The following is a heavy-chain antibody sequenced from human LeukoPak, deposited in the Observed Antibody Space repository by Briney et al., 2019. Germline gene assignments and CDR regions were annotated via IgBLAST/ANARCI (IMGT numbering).Heavy chain of an antibody. CDR3: ATSPYDSGTYYSDS. CDR2: ISGSGGNT. CDR1: GFTFSSYG. J-gene: IGHJ5*01. D-gene: IGHD3-10*01. Sequence: GGSLRLSCAASGFTFSSYGMSWVRQAPGKGLEWVSAISGSGGNTHYADSVKGRFTISRDNSKNTLYLQMNSLRAEDTAVYYCATSPYDSGTYYSDSWGQGTLVTVSS. V-gene: IGHV3-23*01.